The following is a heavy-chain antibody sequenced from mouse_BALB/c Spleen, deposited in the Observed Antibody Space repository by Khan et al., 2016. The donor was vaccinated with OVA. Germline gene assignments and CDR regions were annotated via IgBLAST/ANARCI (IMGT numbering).Heavy chain of an antibody. D-gene: IGHD3-2*02. CDR1: GYTFTSYW. J-gene: IGHJ2*01. CDR3: AREEALYYFDN. CDR2: IYPGTDNT. Sequence: VQLQESGAELVRPGASVKLSCKTSGYTFTSYWIHWVKQRPGQGLEWIARIYPGTDNTYYNEKFKDKATLTADKSSSTAYMQLSSLKSEDSAVYFCAREEALYYFDNWGQGTTLTVSS. V-gene: IGHV1S132*01.